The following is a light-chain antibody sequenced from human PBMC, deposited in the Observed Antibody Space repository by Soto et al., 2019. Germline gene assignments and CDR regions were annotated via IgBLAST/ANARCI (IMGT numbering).Light chain of an antibody. J-gene: IGKJ1*01. CDR2: GTS. Sequence: EVVMTQSPASLSVSPGERATLSCRASQSVTTNLAWYQQKPGQAPRLLIYGTSNRAAGVPARYSGSRSGTDFTLTISGLQSEDFAVYYCQQYNKWPSTFGQGTKVDIK. CDR3: QQYNKWPST. CDR1: QSVTTN. V-gene: IGKV3-15*01.